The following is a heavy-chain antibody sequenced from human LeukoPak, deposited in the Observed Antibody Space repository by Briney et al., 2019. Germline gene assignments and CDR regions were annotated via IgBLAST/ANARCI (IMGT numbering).Heavy chain of an antibody. Sequence: GSLRLSCAASGFTFSSYAMSWVRQAPGKGLEWVSAISGSGGSTYYADSVKGRFTISRDNSKNTLYLQMNSLRAEDTAVYYCAKSSIIVVVPAAIGYWGQGTLVTVSS. J-gene: IGHJ4*02. V-gene: IGHV3-23*01. D-gene: IGHD2-2*01. CDR2: ISGSGGST. CDR1: GFTFSSYA. CDR3: AKSSIIVVVPAAIGY.